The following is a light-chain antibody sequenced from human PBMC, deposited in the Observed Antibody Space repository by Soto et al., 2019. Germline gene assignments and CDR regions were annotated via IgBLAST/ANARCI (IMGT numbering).Light chain of an antibody. CDR1: ETISHY. V-gene: IGKV1-39*01. Sequence: IHMTQSPSSLSASVGDRVTLTCRASETISHYLNWYQQKPGKAPKLLIYSASKLQSGVPSRFSGSGSGTDFTLTISSLQTEDFATYYCQQSSSTPLTFGGGTTVEVK. J-gene: IGKJ4*01. CDR3: QQSSSTPLT. CDR2: SAS.